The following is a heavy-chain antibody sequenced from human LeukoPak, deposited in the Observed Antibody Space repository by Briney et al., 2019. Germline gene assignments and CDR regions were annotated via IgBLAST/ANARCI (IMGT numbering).Heavy chain of an antibody. CDR2: IYHSGST. D-gene: IGHD2-21*02. J-gene: IGHJ5*02. CDR3: ARERVWRYCGGDSCGWFDP. CDR1: GYSISSGYY. V-gene: IGHV4-38-2*02. Sequence: PSETLSLTCTVSGYSISSGYYWGWIRQPPGQGLEWIGSIYHSGSTNYNPSLKSRVTISVDKSKNQFSLKLSSVTAADTAVYYCARERVWRYCGGDSCGWFDPWGQGTLVTVSS.